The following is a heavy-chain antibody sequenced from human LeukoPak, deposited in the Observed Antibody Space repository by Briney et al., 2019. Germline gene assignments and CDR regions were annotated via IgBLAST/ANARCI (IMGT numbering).Heavy chain of an antibody. V-gene: IGHV6-1*01. Sequence: QTLSLTCAISGDSVSSKAAAWNWLRHSPSRGLEWLGRIYYRSQWNYDYGPSMKSRISINPDTSKNQFSLHLNSVTPEDTAVYYCGRDLGWEFLDSWGQGTLVTVSS. D-gene: IGHD1-26*01. CDR2: IYYRSQWNY. J-gene: IGHJ4*02. CDR3: GRDLGWEFLDS. CDR1: GDSVSSKAAA.